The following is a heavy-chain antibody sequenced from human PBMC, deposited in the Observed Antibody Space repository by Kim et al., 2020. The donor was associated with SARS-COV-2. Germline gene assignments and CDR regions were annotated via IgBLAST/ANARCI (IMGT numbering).Heavy chain of an antibody. CDR3: ARYFVEMATIGRFGAFDI. D-gene: IGHD5-12*01. V-gene: IGHV3-21*04. CDR2: ISSSSSYI. J-gene: IGHJ3*02. CDR1: GFTFSSYS. Sequence: GGSLRLSCAASGFTFSSYSMNWVRQAPGKGLEWVSSISSSSSYIYYADSVKGRFTISRDNAKNSLYLQMNSLRAEDTAVYYCARYFVEMATIGRFGAFDIWGQGTMVTVSS.